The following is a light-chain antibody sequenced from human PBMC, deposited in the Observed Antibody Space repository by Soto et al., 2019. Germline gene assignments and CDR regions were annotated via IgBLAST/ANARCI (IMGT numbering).Light chain of an antibody. CDR3: QSYDSSLSGWV. V-gene: IGLV1-40*01. CDR2: GNS. CDR1: SSNIGAVYD. J-gene: IGLJ3*02. Sequence: QSVLTQPPSVSGAPGQRVTISCTGSSSNIGAVYDVHWYKQLPGTAPKLLIYGNSNRPSGVPDRFSGSKSGTSASLAITGLQAEDEADYYCQSYDSSLSGWVFGGGTKLTVL.